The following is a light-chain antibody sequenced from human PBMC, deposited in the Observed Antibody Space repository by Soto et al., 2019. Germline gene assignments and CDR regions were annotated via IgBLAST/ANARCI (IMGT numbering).Light chain of an antibody. CDR2: DVS. J-gene: IGLJ1*01. Sequence: QSVLTQPASVPGSPGQSIAIFCTGTSSDVGGYTYVSWYQQHPGKAPKLIIYDVSNRPSGVSNRFSGSKSGNTASLTISGLQAEDEADYYCSSYTTSSTLYVFGSGTKVTVL. V-gene: IGLV2-14*03. CDR1: SSDVGGYTY. CDR3: SSYTTSSTLYV.